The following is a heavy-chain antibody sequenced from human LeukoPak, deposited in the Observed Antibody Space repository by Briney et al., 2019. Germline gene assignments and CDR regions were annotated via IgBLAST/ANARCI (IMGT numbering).Heavy chain of an antibody. V-gene: IGHV4-39*01. J-gene: IGHJ5*02. CDR3: ARPRGTMVRGVIEVWFDP. CDR2: IYYSGST. D-gene: IGHD3-10*01. Sequence: YXXGXXRXXPGKGLXXXXXIYYSGSTYYNPSLKSRVTISVDTSKNQFSLKLSSVTAADTAVYYCARPRGTMVRGVIEVWFDPWGQGTLVTVSS. CDR1: YX.